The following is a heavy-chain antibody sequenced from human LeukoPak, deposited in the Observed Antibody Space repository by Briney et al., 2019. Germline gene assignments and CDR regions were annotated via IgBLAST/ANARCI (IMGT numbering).Heavy chain of an antibody. V-gene: IGHV3-48*02. J-gene: IGHJ4*02. CDR1: GFTFSSYS. CDR3: ARAQYCGGDCYWSFDL. CDR2: ISTSETTK. D-gene: IGHD2-21*02. Sequence: PGVSLRLSGAASGFTFSSYSMNWVRQAPGKGLEWVSYISTSETTKYYADSVKGRFAISRDNAKNSLYLQMNSLRDEDTAVYYCARAQYCGGDCYWSFDLWGQGTLVTVSS.